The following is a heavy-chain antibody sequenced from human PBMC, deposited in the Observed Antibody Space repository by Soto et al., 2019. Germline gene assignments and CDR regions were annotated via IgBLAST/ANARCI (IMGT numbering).Heavy chain of an antibody. Sequence: GGSLRLSCAASGFTFSSYGMHWVRQAPGKGLEWVAVIWYDGSNKYYADSVKGRFTISRDNSKNTLYLQMNSLRAEDTAVYYCARDLLVPAARSYYYYGMDVWGQGTTVTVSS. V-gene: IGHV3-33*01. J-gene: IGHJ6*02. CDR2: IWYDGSNK. CDR1: GFTFSSYG. D-gene: IGHD2-2*01. CDR3: ARDLLVPAARSYYYYGMDV.